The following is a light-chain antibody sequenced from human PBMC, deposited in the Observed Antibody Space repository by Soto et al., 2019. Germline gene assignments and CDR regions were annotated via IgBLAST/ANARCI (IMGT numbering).Light chain of an antibody. CDR2: GAS. V-gene: IGKV3-20*01. CDR1: QSVDTTF. Sequence: EIVLTQSPGSLSLSPGQRATLSCRASQSVDTTFFAWYQKKPGQAPRLLIQGASKRATGIPERFSGSGSGTGFTLIISRLGPEDFSVYYCQQYMSSVTFGQGTKVEIK. CDR3: QQYMSSVT. J-gene: IGKJ1*01.